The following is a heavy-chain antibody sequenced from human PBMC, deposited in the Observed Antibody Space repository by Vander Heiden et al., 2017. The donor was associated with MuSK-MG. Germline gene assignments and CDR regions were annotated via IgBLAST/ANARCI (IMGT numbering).Heavy chain of an antibody. CDR1: GFTFSSYG. D-gene: IGHD3-22*01. CDR2: IRYDGSNK. J-gene: IGHJ1*01. CDR3: AKDPYYYDSSGYGGYFQH. V-gene: IGHV3-30*02. Sequence: QVQLVESGGGVVQPGGSLRLSCAASGFTFSSYGMNWVRQAPGKGLGWVAFIRYDGSNKYYADSVKGRFTISRDNSKNTLYLQMNSLRAEDTAVYYCAKDPYYYDSSGYGGYFQHWGQGTLGTVSS.